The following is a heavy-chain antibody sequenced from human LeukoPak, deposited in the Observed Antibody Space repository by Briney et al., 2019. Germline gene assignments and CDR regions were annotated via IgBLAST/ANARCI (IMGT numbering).Heavy chain of an antibody. V-gene: IGHV3-7*01. CDR2: IKQDGSEK. CDR1: GFTFSSYW. J-gene: IGHJ4*02. CDR3: VRGARPPFITMVRGVIPHFDY. D-gene: IGHD3-10*01. Sequence: GGSLRLSCAASGFTFSSYWMSWVRQAPGKGLEWVANIKQDGSEKYYADSVKGRFTISRDNYKNTLYLQMNSLRVEDTAVYYCVRGARPPFITMVRGVIPHFDYWGQGTLVTVSS.